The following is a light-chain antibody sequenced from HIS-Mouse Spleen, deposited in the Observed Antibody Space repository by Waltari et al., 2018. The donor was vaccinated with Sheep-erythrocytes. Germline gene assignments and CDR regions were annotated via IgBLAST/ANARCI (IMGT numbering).Light chain of an antibody. Sequence: QSALTQPRSVSGSPGQSVTISCTGTSSDVGGYNYVSWYQQPPGKAPKLMIYDFSKRPSGGPDRLSGSNSGNTASLTISGLQAEDEADYYCCSYAGSYNHVFATGTKVTVL. J-gene: IGLJ1*01. CDR3: CSYAGSYNHV. V-gene: IGLV2-11*01. CDR1: SSDVGGYNY. CDR2: DFS.